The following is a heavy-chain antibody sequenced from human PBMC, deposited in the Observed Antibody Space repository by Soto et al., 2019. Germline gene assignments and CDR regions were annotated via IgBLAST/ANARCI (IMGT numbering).Heavy chain of an antibody. J-gene: IGHJ4*02. Sequence: QVQLVESGGGVVQPGRSLRLSCAASGFTFSRYAMHWVRQAPGKGLEWVAVISYDGSNKYYADSVKGRFTISRDNSKNTLYLQMNSLRAEDTAVYYCASFGTVAPTEYWGQGTLVTVSS. CDR1: GFTFSRYA. CDR3: ASFGTVAPTEY. CDR2: ISYDGSNK. V-gene: IGHV3-30-3*01. D-gene: IGHD6-19*01.